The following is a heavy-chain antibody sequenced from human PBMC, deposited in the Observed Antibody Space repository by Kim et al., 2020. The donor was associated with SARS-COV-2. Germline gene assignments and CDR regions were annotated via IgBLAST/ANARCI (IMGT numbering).Heavy chain of an antibody. V-gene: IGHV4-59*08. CDR2: IYYSGST. CDR1: GGSISSYY. J-gene: IGHJ4*02. CDR3: ARHVLPKGFDY. Sequence: SETLSLTCTVSGGSISSYYWSWIRQPPGKGLEWIGYIYYSGSTNYNPSLKSRVTISVDTSKNQFSLKLSSVTAADTAVYYCARHVLPKGFDYWGQGTLVTVSS.